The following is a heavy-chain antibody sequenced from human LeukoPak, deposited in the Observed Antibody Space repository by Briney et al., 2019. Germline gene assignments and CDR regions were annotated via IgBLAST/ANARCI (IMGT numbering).Heavy chain of an antibody. CDR2: INTISSTI. D-gene: IGHD5-12*01. J-gene: IGHJ3*02. Sequence: PGRSLRLSCAASGFTFSSYSMNWARQAPGKGLEWVSYINTISSTIYYADSVKGRFTISRDNAKNSLYLQMNSLRAEDTAVYYCARDVDYAFDIWGQGTMVTVSS. CDR1: GFTFSSYS. CDR3: ARDVDYAFDI. V-gene: IGHV3-48*01.